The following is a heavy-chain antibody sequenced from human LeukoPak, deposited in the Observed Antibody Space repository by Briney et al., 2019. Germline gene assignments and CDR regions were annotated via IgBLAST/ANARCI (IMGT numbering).Heavy chain of an antibody. J-gene: IGHJ4*02. Sequence: PGGSLRLSCAGSGFTFITYDMSWVRQAPGKGLEWVSAFSGGDDSTYYAHSVRGRFTISRDSSRNTLYLQMNSLRAEDTAVYYCARLSGSYYNSPFYFDYWGKGTLVTVSS. CDR2: FSGGDDST. V-gene: IGHV3-23*01. CDR1: GFTFITYD. CDR3: ARLSGSYYNSPFYFDY. D-gene: IGHD3-10*01.